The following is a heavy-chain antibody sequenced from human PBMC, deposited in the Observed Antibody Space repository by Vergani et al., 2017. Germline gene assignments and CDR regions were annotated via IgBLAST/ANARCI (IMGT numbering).Heavy chain of an antibody. CDR3: AGDQTYDDILTGYLPHAYLAY. V-gene: IGHV1-69*01. J-gene: IGHJ4*02. Sequence: QVQLVQSGAEVKKPGSSVKVSCKASGGTFSSYAISWVRQAPGQGLEWMGGIIPIFGTANYAQKCQGRVTITADESTSTAYMELSCLRSEDTALYYCAGDQTYDDILTGYLPHAYLAYWSQGTLVTVSS. CDR1: GGTFSSYA. D-gene: IGHD3-9*01. CDR2: IIPIFGTA.